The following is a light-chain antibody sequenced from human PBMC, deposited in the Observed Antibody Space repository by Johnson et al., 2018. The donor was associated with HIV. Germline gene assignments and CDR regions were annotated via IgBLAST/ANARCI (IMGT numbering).Light chain of an antibody. CDR1: SSNIGNNY. CDR3: GTWDSSLSAHV. Sequence: QSVLTQPPSVSAAPGQKVTISCSGSSSNIGNNYVSWYQQLPGTAPKLLIYENNKRPSGIPDRFSGSKSGTSATLGITGLQTGDEADYYCGTWDSSLSAHVCGTGTKVT. J-gene: IGLJ1*01. V-gene: IGLV1-51*02. CDR2: ENN.